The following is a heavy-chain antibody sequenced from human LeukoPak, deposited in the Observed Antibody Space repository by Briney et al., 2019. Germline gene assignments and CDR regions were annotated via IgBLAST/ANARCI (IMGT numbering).Heavy chain of an antibody. J-gene: IGHJ5*02. CDR1: GYSISSGYY. Sequence: SETLSLTCTVSGYSISSGYYWGWIRQPPGKGLEWIGSIYHSGSTYYNPSLKSRVTISVGTSKNQFSLKLSSVTAADTAVYYCARDSLDGRGFDWLFLWFDPWGQGTLVTVSS. CDR2: IYHSGST. CDR3: ARDSLDGRGFDWLFLWFDP. V-gene: IGHV4-38-2*02. D-gene: IGHD3-9*01.